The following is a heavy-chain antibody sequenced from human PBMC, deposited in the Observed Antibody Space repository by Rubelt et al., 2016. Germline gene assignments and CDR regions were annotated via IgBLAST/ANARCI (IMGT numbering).Heavy chain of an antibody. CDR3: AKDKGKWELGNWFDP. CDR2: ISSSSSYI. Sequence: ALRKGLEWVSSISSSSSYIYYADSVKGRFTISRDNAKNSLYLQMNSLRAEDTAVYYCAKDKGKWELGNWFDPWGQGTLVTVSS. V-gene: IGHV3-21*04. J-gene: IGHJ5*02. D-gene: IGHD1-26*01.